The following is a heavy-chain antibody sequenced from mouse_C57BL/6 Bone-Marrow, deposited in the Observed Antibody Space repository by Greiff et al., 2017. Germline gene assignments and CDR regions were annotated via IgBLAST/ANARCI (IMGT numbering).Heavy chain of an antibody. CDR2: ISSGGSYT. J-gene: IGHJ3*01. CDR1: AFPFSSYG. Sequence: EVQVVESGGDLVKPGGSLKLPCAAPAFPFSSYGMSWFRQTPDKRLEWVATISSGGSYTYYPDSVKGRFTISRDNATNTLYLQMSSLKSEDTAMYYCASTAQATSWFAYWGQGTLVTVSA. CDR3: ASTAQATSWFAY. V-gene: IGHV5-6*01. D-gene: IGHD3-2*02.